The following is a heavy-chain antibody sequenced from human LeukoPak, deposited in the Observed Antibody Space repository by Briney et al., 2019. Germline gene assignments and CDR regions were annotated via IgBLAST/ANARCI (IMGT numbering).Heavy chain of an antibody. CDR2: IYATGST. Sequence: PSETLSLTCDVSGDFIRSYWWGWVRQPAGKGLEWIGRIYATGSTKFNPSLKSRLTMSMDTSTNRFSLKLSLKLTSVTAADTAVYFCARQGYTASYYFLDFWSQGTLVTVSP. V-gene: IGHV4-4*07. J-gene: IGHJ4*02. CDR1: GDFIRSYW. D-gene: IGHD1-26*01. CDR3: ARQGYTASYYFLDF.